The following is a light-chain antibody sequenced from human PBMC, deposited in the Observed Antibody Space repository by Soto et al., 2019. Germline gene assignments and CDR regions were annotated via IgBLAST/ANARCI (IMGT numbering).Light chain of an antibody. CDR3: QQYSSSPRT. V-gene: IGKV3-20*01. Sequence: EIVLTQSPGTLSLSPGERATLSCKTSQSVSSDYLAWYRQNPGQAPRLLIYGTSNRAGGIPDRFSGSGSGTDFTLTISRLEPEDFAVYYCQQYSSSPRTFGQGPKLEIK. CDR1: QSVSSDY. CDR2: GTS. J-gene: IGKJ2*01.